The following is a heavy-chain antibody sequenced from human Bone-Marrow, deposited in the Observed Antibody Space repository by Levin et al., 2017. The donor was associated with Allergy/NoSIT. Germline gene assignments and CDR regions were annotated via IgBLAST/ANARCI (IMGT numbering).Heavy chain of an antibody. J-gene: IGHJ5*02. CDR3: EIDLGDYDTKWFGP. Sequence: GESLKISCKGSGYDFTSFWITWVRQRPGKGLEWMGRIHPRDSYSNYSPSFQGHVTISPDKSISTAYLQWSSLKASETAVYYCEIDLGDYDTKWFGPWGQGTLVSVSS. CDR1: GYDFTSFW. V-gene: IGHV5-10-1*01. CDR2: IHPRDSYS. D-gene: IGHD4-17*01.